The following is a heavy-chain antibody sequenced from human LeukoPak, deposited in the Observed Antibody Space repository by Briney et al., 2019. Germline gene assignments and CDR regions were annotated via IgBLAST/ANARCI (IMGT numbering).Heavy chain of an antibody. J-gene: IGHJ4*02. Sequence: PGGSLRLSCAASGFTFSSYGTHWVRQAPGKGLEWVAFIRYDGSNKYYADSVKGRFTISRDNSKNTLYLQMNSLRAEDTAVYYCAKDGYDGGYFDYWGQGTLVTVSS. D-gene: IGHD5-12*01. V-gene: IGHV3-30*02. CDR1: GFTFSSYG. CDR3: AKDGYDGGYFDY. CDR2: IRYDGSNK.